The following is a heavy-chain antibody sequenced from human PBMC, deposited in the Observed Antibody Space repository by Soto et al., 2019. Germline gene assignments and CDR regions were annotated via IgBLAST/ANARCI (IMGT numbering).Heavy chain of an antibody. CDR1: GYTFTNFG. D-gene: IGHD3-9*01. CDR3: ARDYDIWGEDWFDP. J-gene: IGHJ5*02. V-gene: IGHV1-18*01. CDR2: ISGYNGDT. Sequence: QVQLVQSGGEMRKPGASVKVSCKASGYTFTNFGISWVRQAPGQGFEWVGWISGYNGDTNYAPKFRGRVIMTKDTATTSAYRELTTLTSDDTAVYYCARDYDIWGEDWFDPWGQGTLVTVSS.